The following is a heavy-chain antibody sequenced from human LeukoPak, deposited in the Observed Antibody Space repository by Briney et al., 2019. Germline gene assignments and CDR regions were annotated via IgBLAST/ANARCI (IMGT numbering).Heavy chain of an antibody. CDR3: ARDVGMLPLLDH. V-gene: IGHV3-11*04. Sequence: AGGSVRLSCAASGFTFSDYYMSWMRQAPGKGLGWVSYISSSGSTIYYADSVKGRFTLSRDNAKNSLYLQLNSLRAEDTAVYYCARDVGMLPLLDHWAQGNLVTVSS. CDR1: GFTFSDYY. D-gene: IGHD2-15*01. J-gene: IGHJ4*02. CDR2: ISSSGSTI.